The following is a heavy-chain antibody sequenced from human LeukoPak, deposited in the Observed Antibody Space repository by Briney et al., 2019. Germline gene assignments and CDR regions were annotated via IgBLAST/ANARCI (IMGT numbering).Heavy chain of an antibody. CDR1: GYTFTGYY. CDR3: AREGNRYGGSYLLRY. CDR2: INPNSGGT. V-gene: IGHV1-2*02. D-gene: IGHD1-26*01. J-gene: IGHJ4*02. Sequence: ASVKVSCKASGYTFTGYYMHWVRQAPGQGLEWMGWINPNSGGTNYAQKFQGRVTMTRDTSIITAYMELSRLRSDETAVYYCAREGNRYGGSYLLRYWGQGTLVTVSS.